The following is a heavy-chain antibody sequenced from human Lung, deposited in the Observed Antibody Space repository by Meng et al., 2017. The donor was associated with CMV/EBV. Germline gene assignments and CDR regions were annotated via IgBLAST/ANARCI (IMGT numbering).Heavy chain of an antibody. V-gene: IGHV1-8*01. J-gene: IGHJ5*02. CDR1: GSTFTSYD. CDR2: MNPNSGNT. D-gene: IGHD2-15*01. CDR3: ARGYCSGGSCPVFDP. Sequence: AEVKKPGASGKVSCKASGSTFTSYDINWVRQATGQGLEWMGWMNPNSGNTGYAQKFQGRVTMTRNTSISTAYMELSSLRSEDTAVYYCARGYCSGGSCPVFDPWGQGTLVTVSS.